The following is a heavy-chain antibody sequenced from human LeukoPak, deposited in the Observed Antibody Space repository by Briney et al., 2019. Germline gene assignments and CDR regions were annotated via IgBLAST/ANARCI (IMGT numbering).Heavy chain of an antibody. Sequence: ASVKVSCKASGYTFTSYYTHWVRQAPGQGLEWMGIIKPSGGSRLYAQKFQGRVTVTSDMSTSTVYVELSSLRSEDTAVYYCAREVPENFNFDYWGQGTLVTVSS. CDR2: IKPSGGSR. V-gene: IGHV1-46*01. CDR1: GYTFTSYY. CDR3: AREVPENFNFDY. D-gene: IGHD2/OR15-2a*01. J-gene: IGHJ4*02.